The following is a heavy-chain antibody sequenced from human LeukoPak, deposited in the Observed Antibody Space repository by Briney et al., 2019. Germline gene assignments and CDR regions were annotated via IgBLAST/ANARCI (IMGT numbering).Heavy chain of an antibody. CDR1: GGFISSYY. CDR2: IYYSGST. J-gene: IGHJ6*03. D-gene: IGHD5-18*01. V-gene: IGHV4-59*01. Sequence: SETLSLTCTVSGGFISSYYWSWIRQPPGKGLEWIGYIYYSGSTNYKTSFKSRVTISVDTSKNQFSLKLSSVTAADTAVYYCARTTEGGYSYGYFYYYYMDVWGKGTTVTISS. CDR3: ARTTEGGYSYGYFYYYYMDV.